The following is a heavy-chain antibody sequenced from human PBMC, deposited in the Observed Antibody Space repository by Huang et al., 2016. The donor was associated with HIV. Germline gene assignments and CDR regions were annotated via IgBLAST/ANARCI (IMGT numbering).Heavy chain of an antibody. V-gene: IGHV4-34*01. CDR1: GGSFSGYY. Sequence: QVRLQQWGAGLLKPSETLSLTCAVYGGSFSGYYWSWIRQPPGKGLEWIGEINHSGSTHYNPSLKSRVTISVDTSKNQFSLKLSSVTAADTAVYYCASLAAATTSFDYWGQGTLVTVSS. J-gene: IGHJ4*02. CDR3: ASLAAATTSFDY. CDR2: INHSGST. D-gene: IGHD6-13*01.